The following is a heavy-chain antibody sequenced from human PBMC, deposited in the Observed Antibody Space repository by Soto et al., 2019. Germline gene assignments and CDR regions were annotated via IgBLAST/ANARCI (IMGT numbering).Heavy chain of an antibody. CDR2: TYYRSKWYN. CDR1: GDSVPSNSAA. V-gene: IGHV6-1*01. CDR3: AREPPGGYGMDV. D-gene: IGHD3-10*01. J-gene: IGHJ6*02. Sequence: QTRALTCAISGDSVPSNSAAWNWITQSPSRGLEWLGRTYYRSKWYNDYAVSVKSRITINPDTSKNQFSLQLNSVTPEDTAVYYCAREPPGGYGMDVWGGETTVAV.